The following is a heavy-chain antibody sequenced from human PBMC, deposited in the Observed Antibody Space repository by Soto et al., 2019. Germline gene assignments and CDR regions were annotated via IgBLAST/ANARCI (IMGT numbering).Heavy chain of an antibody. J-gene: IGHJ6*03. CDR2: ISGSGGST. CDR3: AKDLPEGYDVRLGYYYYMDV. CDR1: GFTFSSYA. D-gene: IGHD5-12*01. V-gene: IGHV3-23*01. Sequence: GGSLRLSCAASGFTFSSYAMSWVRQAPGKGLEWVSAISGSGGSTYYADSVKGRFTISRDNSKNTLYLQMNSLRAEDTAVYYCAKDLPEGYDVRLGYYYYMDVWGKGTTVTVSS.